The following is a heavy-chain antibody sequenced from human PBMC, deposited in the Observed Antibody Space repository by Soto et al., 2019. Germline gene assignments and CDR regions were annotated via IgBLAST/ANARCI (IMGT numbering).Heavy chain of an antibody. D-gene: IGHD2-15*01. Sequence: ASVKVSCKASGYTFTSYYMHWVRQAPGQGLEWMGIINPSGGSTSYAQKFQGRVTMTRDTSTSTVYMELSSLRSEDTAVYYCARDCIDIGVVGGVYYYYYMDVWGKGTTVTVSS. J-gene: IGHJ6*03. V-gene: IGHV1-46*03. CDR1: GYTFTSYY. CDR3: ARDCIDIGVVGGVYYYYYMDV. CDR2: INPSGGST.